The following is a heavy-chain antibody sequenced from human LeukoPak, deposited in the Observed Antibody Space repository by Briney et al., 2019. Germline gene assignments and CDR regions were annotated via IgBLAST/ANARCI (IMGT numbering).Heavy chain of an antibody. J-gene: IGHJ3*02. CDR3: AVLMGYCSSTSCLYDALDI. D-gene: IGHD2-2*01. Sequence: GASVKVSCKVSGYTLTELSMHWVRQAPGKGLEWMGGFDPEDGETIYAQKFQGRVTMTEDTSTDTAYMELSSLRSEDTAVYYCAVLMGYCSSTSCLYDALDIWGQGTMVTVSS. CDR2: FDPEDGET. CDR1: GYTLTELS. V-gene: IGHV1-24*01.